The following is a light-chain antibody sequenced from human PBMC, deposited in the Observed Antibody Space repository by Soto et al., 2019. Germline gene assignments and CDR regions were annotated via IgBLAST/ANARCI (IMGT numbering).Light chain of an antibody. J-gene: IGLJ3*02. CDR3: CSYAGSFTWV. Sequence: QSALTQPRSVSGSPGQSVTISCTGTSSGLGDYNHVSWYQQHPGKAPKLVIYNFNKRPSGVPDRFSGSKSGNTASLTISGLQAEDVADYYCCSYAGSFTWVFGGGTQLTVL. V-gene: IGLV2-11*01. CDR2: NFN. CDR1: SSGLGDYNH.